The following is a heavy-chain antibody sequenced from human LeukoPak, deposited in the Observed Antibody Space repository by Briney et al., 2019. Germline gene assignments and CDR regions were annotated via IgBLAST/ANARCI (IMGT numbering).Heavy chain of an antibody. J-gene: IGHJ4*02. CDR2: IDHSGST. CDR1: GYSISSDYD. CDR3: ARAIEVGAMTPFDY. Sequence: SETLSLTYTVSGYSISSDYDWGWVRQPPGKGLEWIGSIDHSGSTYYNPSLKSRVTTRVDTSKNQSSLKLTSVTAADTAVYYCARAIEVGAMTPFDYWGQGTLVTVSS. V-gene: IGHV4-38-2*02. D-gene: IGHD1-26*01.